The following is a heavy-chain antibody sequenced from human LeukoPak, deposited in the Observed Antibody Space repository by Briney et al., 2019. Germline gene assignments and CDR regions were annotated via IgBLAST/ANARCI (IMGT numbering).Heavy chain of an antibody. CDR2: INSDGSST. CDR3: ARGDYDYVWGSYRNDAFDI. CDR1: GFTFSDYY. Sequence: GGSLRLSCTVSGFTFSDYYMTWVRQAPGKGLVWVSRINSDGSSTSYADSVKGRFTISRDNAKNTLYLQMNSLRAEDTAVYYCARGDYDYVWGSYRNDAFDIWGQGTMVTVSS. V-gene: IGHV3-74*01. J-gene: IGHJ3*02. D-gene: IGHD3-16*02.